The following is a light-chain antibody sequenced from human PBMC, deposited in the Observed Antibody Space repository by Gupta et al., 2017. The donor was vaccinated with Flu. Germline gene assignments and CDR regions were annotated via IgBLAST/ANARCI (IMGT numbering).Light chain of an antibody. CDR1: NVGIRD. CDR2: RNT. CDR3: QVWDSSTEV. V-gene: IGLV3-9*01. Sequence: SYDLTQPLSVSVALGHTARIPCGGDNVGIRDVHWYQQKPGQAPVLVIHRNTDRPSGIPERFSGSKSGNTATLTISGAQVGDEADFYCQVWDSSTEVFGGGTKLTVL. J-gene: IGLJ3*02.